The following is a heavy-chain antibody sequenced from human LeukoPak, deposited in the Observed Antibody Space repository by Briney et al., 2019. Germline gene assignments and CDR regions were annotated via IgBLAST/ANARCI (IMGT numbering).Heavy chain of an antibody. CDR3: ARDSLYYGTDV. CDR1: GFTFSNYW. CDR2: IKQDGSEK. Sequence: LSCAAXGFTFSNYWMSWVRQAPGKGLEWVANIKQDGSEKYYVDPVKGRFTISRDNAKNSLYLQMNSLRAEDTAVYYCARDSLYYGTDVWGQGTTVTVSS. J-gene: IGHJ6*02. V-gene: IGHV3-7*01.